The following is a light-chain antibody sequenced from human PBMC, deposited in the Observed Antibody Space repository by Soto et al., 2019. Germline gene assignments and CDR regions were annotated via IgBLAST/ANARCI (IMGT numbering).Light chain of an antibody. V-gene: IGKV1-33*01. J-gene: IGKJ5*01. CDR1: QDIKKS. Sequence: DIQMTQSPSSLSASVGDRVTITCQASQDIKKSLNWYQHKPGKAPNLLIYDASNLQTGAPSRFSGSGSGTDFTFTISSLQSEDIATYYCQQYENLPITLGQGTRLEIK. CDR3: QQYENLPIT. CDR2: DAS.